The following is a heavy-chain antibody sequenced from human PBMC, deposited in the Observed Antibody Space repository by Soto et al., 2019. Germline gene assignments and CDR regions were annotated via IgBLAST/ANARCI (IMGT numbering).Heavy chain of an antibody. D-gene: IGHD2-21*01. V-gene: IGHV4-31*03. CDR2: IHYSGGATYSP. J-gene: IGHJ5*02. CDR3: ARVPTYSRDSMCYHPFLP. Sequence: SETLSLTCTVSCASIIGDGYYWTWIRQHPGKGLEWLGYIHYSGGATYSPSYNPSLKSRIAISVDTSKRLFSLKLTSVSAADTAVYYCARVPTYSRDSMCYHPFLPWGQGTLVTVSS. CDR1: CASIIGDGYY.